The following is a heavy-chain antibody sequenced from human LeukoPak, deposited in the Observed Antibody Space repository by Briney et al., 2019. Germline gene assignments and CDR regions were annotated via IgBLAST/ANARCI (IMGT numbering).Heavy chain of an antibody. CDR3: ARGPDYYDSSGSHDY. CDR1: GASFSGYY. D-gene: IGHD3-22*01. V-gene: IGHV4-34*01. CDR2: INHSGST. Sequence: SETLSLTCAVYGASFSGYYWSWIRQPPGKGLEWIGEINHSGSTNYNPSLKSRVTISVDTSKNQFSLKLSAVTAADTAVYYCARGPDYYDSSGSHDYWGQGTLVTVSS. J-gene: IGHJ4*02.